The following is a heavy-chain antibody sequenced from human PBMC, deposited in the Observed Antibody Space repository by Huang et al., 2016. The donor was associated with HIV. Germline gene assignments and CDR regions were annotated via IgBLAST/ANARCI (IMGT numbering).Heavy chain of an antibody. V-gene: IGHV4-34*01. CDR2: IKHSGST. CDR1: GGSFSGYY. J-gene: IGHJ6*03. D-gene: IGHD3-9*01. Sequence: QVQLQQWGAGLLKPSETLSLTCAVDGGSFSGYYGSWIRQPPGKGLEWIGEIKHSGSTNYNPSRKSRVTISVDPSKNQFALKLRSVTAAETAVYYWASSTINYYCYYYMDVWGKGTTVTVSS. CDR3: ASSTINYYCYYYMDV.